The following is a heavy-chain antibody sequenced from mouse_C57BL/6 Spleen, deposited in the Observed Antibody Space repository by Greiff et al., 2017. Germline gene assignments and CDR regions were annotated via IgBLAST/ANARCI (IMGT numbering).Heavy chain of an antibody. CDR1: GYTFTSYW. CDR3: ARGTGTSYFDY. J-gene: IGHJ2*01. D-gene: IGHD4-1*01. Sequence: QVQLQQPGAELVKPGASVKLSCKASGYTFTSYWMQWVKQRPGQGLEWIGEIDPSDSYTNYNQKFKGKATLTVDPSSSTAYMQLSSLTSEDSAVYYCARGTGTSYFDYWGQGTTRTVSS. V-gene: IGHV1-50*01. CDR2: IDPSDSYT.